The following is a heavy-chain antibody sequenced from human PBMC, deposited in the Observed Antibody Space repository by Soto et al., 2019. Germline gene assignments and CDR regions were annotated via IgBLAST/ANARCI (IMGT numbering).Heavy chain of an antibody. CDR3: ASSYYGSASYYKAPESFDY. CDR2: IIPIFGTA. CDR1: GGTFSSYA. Sequence: GASVKVSCKASGGTFSSYAISWVRQAPGQGLEWMGGIIPIFGTANYAQKFQGRVTITADESTSTAYMELSSLRSEDTAVYYCASSYYGSASYYKAPESFDYWGQGTLVTVSS. J-gene: IGHJ4*02. D-gene: IGHD3-10*01. V-gene: IGHV1-69*13.